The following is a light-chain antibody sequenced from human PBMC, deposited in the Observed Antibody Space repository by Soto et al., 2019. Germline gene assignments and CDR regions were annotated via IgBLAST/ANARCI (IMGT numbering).Light chain of an antibody. CDR3: RPHAGSNNFVV. CDR2: ELS. CDR1: SSDIGGYNY. V-gene: IGLV2-8*01. Sequence: QSALTHPPSASGSPGQSVTISCTGTSSDIGGYNYVSWYQQHPGKAPKLMIYELSKRPSGVPDRFSGSKSGNTASLTVSGLQAEDEADDYCRPHAGSNNFVVFGGGNKLTVL. J-gene: IGLJ2*01.